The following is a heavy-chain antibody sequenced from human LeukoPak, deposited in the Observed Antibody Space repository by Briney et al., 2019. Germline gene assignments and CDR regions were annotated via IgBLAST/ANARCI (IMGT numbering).Heavy chain of an antibody. CDR3: ARAAAAVYFDY. D-gene: IGHD6-13*01. V-gene: IGHV4-31*03. CDR1: GGSISSGSYY. Sequence: SQTRSLTCTVAGGSISSGSYYWSWIRHHPWKGLEWIRLMVLSGTPYYNPSLKGRFPMSVETSKNQCSLRLSSVAAADTAVCYCARAAAAVYFDYWGQGTLVTVSS. CDR2: MVLSGTP. J-gene: IGHJ4*02.